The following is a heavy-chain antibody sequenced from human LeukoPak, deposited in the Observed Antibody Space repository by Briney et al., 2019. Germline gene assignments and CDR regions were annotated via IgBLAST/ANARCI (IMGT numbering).Heavy chain of an antibody. CDR3: AKDPGYCSGGSCYSAD. D-gene: IGHD2-15*01. J-gene: IGHJ4*02. Sequence: GGSLRLSCVASGFTFSSYGMHWVRQAPGKGLEWVAFTWYDGSKKHYADSVKGRFTVSRDNSMNTLYLQMNSLRAEDTAVYYCAKDPGYCSGGSCYSADWGQGTLVTVSS. CDR2: TWYDGSKK. V-gene: IGHV3-30*02. CDR1: GFTFSSYG.